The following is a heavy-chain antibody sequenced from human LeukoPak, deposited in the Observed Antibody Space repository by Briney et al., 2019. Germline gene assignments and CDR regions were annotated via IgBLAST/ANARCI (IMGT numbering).Heavy chain of an antibody. Sequence: GGSLRLSCAASGFTLSSYWMSWVRQAPGKGLEWVANIKQDGSEKYYVDSVKGRFTISRDNAKNSLYLQMNSLRAEDTAVYYCARDSRIAVAGEYYYYYYGMDVWGQGTTVTVSS. CDR3: ARDSRIAVAGEYYYYYYGMDV. V-gene: IGHV3-7*01. J-gene: IGHJ6*02. CDR2: IKQDGSEK. D-gene: IGHD6-19*01. CDR1: GFTLSSYW.